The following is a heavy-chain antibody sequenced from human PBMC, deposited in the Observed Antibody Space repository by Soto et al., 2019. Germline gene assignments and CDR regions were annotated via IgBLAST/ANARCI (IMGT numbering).Heavy chain of an antibody. D-gene: IGHD3-22*01. V-gene: IGHV1-18*01. CDR1: GYSFVTSG. CDR2: ISVYNGNT. J-gene: IGHJ4*02. CDR3: ARAGQYYDASGYAD. Sequence: QVKLVQSGTEVKKPGASIKVSCKASGYSFVTSGMTWVRQAPGQGLEWMGWISVYNGNTNYEQKLQDRVTITTHTSTNTAYLEVRNLRSDDTAVYYCARAGQYYDASGYADWGQGTLVTVSS.